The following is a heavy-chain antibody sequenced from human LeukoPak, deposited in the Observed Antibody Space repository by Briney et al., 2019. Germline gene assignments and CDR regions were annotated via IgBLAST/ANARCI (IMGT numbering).Heavy chain of an antibody. CDR1: GGSFSGNY. J-gene: IGHJ5*02. V-gene: IGHV4-34*09. Sequence: SETLSLTCSVYGGSFSGNYWTLIRQTPGRGLEWIGESSPTGDITGYNPSLKSRVSISVRTSKNQFSLKLSSVTAADTAVYYCARGYGGYNLAGNWFDPWGQGTRVTVSS. CDR2: SSPTGDIT. D-gene: IGHD5-24*01. CDR3: ARGYGGYNLAGNWFDP.